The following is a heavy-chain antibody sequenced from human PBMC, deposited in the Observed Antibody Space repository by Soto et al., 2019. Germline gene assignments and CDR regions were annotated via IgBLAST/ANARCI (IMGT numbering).Heavy chain of an antibody. J-gene: IGHJ4*02. CDR1: GGSFGCYY. CDR3: ARHGGYYFDY. Sequence: SETLSLTCAVYGGSFGCYYWSWIRQPPGKGLEWIGEIGHGGGTVYNPSLESRVTISEDSSNNHFSLKLNSVTAADTAVYYCARHGGYYFDYWGQGAPVTVS. V-gene: IGHV4-34*01. D-gene: IGHD3-16*01. CDR2: IGHGGGT.